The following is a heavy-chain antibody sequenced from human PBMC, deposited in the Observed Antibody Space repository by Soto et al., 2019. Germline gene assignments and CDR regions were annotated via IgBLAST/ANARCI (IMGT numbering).Heavy chain of an antibody. CDR3: AKDRYRRAWFTFDF. D-gene: IGHD6-19*01. J-gene: IGHJ3*01. Sequence: QVQLVESGGGVVQPGTSLRLSCVASGFSFSNYAMHWVRQTPGKGLERVAVISYDEVNKFYVDSVKGRFTISRDNSRNTLFLQMDSLRTEDTAVYYCAKDRYRRAWFTFDFWGQGTMVSVSS. CDR2: ISYDEVNK. V-gene: IGHV3-30*18. CDR1: GFSFSNYA.